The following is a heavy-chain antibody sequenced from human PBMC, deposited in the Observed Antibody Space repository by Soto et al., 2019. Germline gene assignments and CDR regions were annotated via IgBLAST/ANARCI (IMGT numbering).Heavy chain of an antibody. CDR1: GFTFSSYA. D-gene: IGHD6-6*01. CDR3: AKEQLVRTLDY. CDR2: ISGSGGST. Sequence: GGSLRLSCAASGFTFSSYAMSWVSQAPGKGLEWVSAISGSGGSTYYAGSVKGRFTISRDNSKNTLFLQMNSLRAEDTAVYYCAKEQLVRTLDYGGQGTLVNVST. J-gene: IGHJ4*02. V-gene: IGHV3-23*01.